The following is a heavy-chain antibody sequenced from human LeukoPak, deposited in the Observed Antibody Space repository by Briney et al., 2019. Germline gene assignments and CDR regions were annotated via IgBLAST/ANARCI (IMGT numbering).Heavy chain of an antibody. V-gene: IGHV3-21*01. CDR2: ISSGNNYI. Sequence: GGSLKLSCATSGFTFSSYTMNWVRQAPGKGLEWVSSISSGNNYIYYADSVKGRFTISRDNAKNSLSLQMNSLRAEDTAVYYCGITPGRLSCFRYWGRGPLVTVSS. J-gene: IGHJ4*02. CDR3: GITPGRLSCFRY. CDR1: GFTFSSYT. D-gene: IGHD3-10*01.